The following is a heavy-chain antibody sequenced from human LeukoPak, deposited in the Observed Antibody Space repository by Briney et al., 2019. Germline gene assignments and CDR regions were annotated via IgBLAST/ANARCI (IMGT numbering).Heavy chain of an antibody. CDR2: IYYSGST. D-gene: IGHD6-13*01. Sequence: SSETLSLTCTVSGGSISSYYWSWIRQPPGKGLEWIGYIYYSGSTNYNPSLKSRVTISVDTSKNQFSLKLSSVTAADTAVYYCAGTGIAAAGTLYYGMDVWGQGTTVTVSS. CDR1: GGSISSYY. J-gene: IGHJ6*02. V-gene: IGHV4-59*12. CDR3: AGTGIAAAGTLYYGMDV.